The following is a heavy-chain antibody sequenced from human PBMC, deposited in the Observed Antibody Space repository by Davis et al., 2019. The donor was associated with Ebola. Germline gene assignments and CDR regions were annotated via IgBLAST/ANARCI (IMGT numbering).Heavy chain of an antibody. J-gene: IGHJ4*02. Sequence: ASVKVSCKASGYTFTDYLLHWVRQAPGQGLEWMGLVNPSIGNTSPAQKFQGRVTLTRDTSTRTVHMDLSSLKSDDTAMYYCASGEFVDFWGQGTLVTVSS. D-gene: IGHD3-10*01. CDR2: VNPSIGNT. V-gene: IGHV1-46*01. CDR3: ASGEFVDF. CDR1: GYTFTDYL.